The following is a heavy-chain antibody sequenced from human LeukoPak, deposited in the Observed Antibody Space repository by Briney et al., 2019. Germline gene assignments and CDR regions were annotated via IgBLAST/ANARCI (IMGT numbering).Heavy chain of an antibody. J-gene: IGHJ5*02. D-gene: IGHD7-27*01. CDR1: GYTLIELS. CDR2: FDPEDGET. Sequence: ASVKVSCKVSGYTLIELSMHWVRQAPGKGLEWMGGFDPEDGETIYAQKFQGRVTMTEDTSTDTAYMELSSLRSEDTAVYYCATENWGKNWFDPWGQGTLVTVSS. CDR3: ATENWGKNWFDP. V-gene: IGHV1-24*01.